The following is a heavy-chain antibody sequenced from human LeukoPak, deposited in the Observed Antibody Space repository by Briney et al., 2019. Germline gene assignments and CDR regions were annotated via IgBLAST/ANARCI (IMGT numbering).Heavy chain of an antibody. D-gene: IGHD2-15*01. CDR3: ANYRSGGGGYYSGLEH. CDR1: GFTFRNYA. J-gene: IGHJ1*01. Sequence: GGSLRLSCAASGFTFRNYAMTWVRQAPGKGLEWVSRTSGSGDIRLYADSVKGRFTISRTNYENRLYLQMSSLRADDTGVYYCANYRSGGGGYYSGLEHWGQGTQVTVSS. CDR2: TSGSGDIR. V-gene: IGHV3-23*01.